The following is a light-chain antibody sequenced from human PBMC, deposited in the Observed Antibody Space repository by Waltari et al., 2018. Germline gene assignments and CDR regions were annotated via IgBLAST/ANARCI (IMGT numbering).Light chain of an antibody. V-gene: IGKV3-11*01. CDR2: DAS. J-gene: IGKJ4*01. CDR3: QQRINWPIT. CDR1: QSVSSY. Sequence: EIVLTQSPATLSLSPGERATLYCRASQSVSSYLAWYQQKPGQAPRLLIYDASNRATGIPARFGGSGSGTDVTFTISSLGPEDFAVYYCQQRINWPITFGGGTKVEIK.